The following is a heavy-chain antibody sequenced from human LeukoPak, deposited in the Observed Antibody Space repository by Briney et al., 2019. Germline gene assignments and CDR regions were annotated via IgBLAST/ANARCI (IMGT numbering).Heavy chain of an antibody. Sequence: ASVKVSCKASGGTFSSYAISWVRQAPGQGLEWMGRIIPIFGTANYAQKFQGRVTITTDESTSTAYMELSSLRSEDTAVYYCATRGGSGRGAAFDIWGQGTMVTVSS. D-gene: IGHD3-16*01. CDR3: ATRGGSGRGAAFDI. CDR1: GGTFSSYA. V-gene: IGHV1-69*05. CDR2: IIPIFGTA. J-gene: IGHJ3*02.